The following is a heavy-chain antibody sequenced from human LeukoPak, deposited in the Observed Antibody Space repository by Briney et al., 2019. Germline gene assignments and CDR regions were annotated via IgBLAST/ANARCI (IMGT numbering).Heavy chain of an antibody. CDR3: AADQVGWEVQYAFDI. J-gene: IGHJ3*02. D-gene: IGHD1-26*01. CDR2: ISAYNGNT. CDR1: GYTFTSYG. Sequence: ASVKVSCKASGYTFTSYGISWVRQAPGQGLEWMGWISAYNGNTNYAQKLQGRVTMTTDTSTSTAYMELRSLRSDDTAVYYCAADQVGWEVQYAFDIWGQGTMVTVSS. V-gene: IGHV1-18*01.